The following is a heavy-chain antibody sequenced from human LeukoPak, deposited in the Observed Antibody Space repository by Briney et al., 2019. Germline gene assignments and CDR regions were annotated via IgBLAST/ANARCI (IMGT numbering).Heavy chain of an antibody. D-gene: IGHD3-22*01. J-gene: IGHJ4*02. CDR3: AKENYYESSGYVDY. CDR2: ISNDGSNK. Sequence: GGSLRLSCVASGFTFSSYGMHRVHQAPGKGLEWVAVISNDGSNKHYADSVKGRFTISRDNSKNTLYLQMNSLRAEDTAVYYCAKENYYESSGYVDYWGQGTLVTVSS. V-gene: IGHV3-30*18. CDR1: GFTFSSYG.